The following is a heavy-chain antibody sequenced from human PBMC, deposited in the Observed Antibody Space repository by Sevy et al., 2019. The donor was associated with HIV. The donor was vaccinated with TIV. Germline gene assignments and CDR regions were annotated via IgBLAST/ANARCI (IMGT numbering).Heavy chain of an antibody. CDR1: GFTFSRFW. Sequence: EGSLRLSCAISGFTFSRFWMSWVRQAPGKELEWVANIESDGSEKYYVDSVKGRFTISRDNAKDSLDLQINSLRAEDSADYYCARYYYGSGTSPYYICGFDVWGQGTTVTVSS. D-gene: IGHD3-10*01. V-gene: IGHV3-7*01. CDR3: ARYYYGSGTSPYYICGFDV. J-gene: IGHJ6*02. CDR2: IESDGSEK.